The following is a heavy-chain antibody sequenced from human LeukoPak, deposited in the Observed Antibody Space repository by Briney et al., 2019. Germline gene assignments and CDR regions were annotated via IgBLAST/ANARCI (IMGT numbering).Heavy chain of an antibody. CDR2: MNPDSGNT. Sequence: GASVKVSCKASGYTFTTSDININWVRQATGRSLEWMGWMNPDSGNTGYAQNFQGRVTFTRDTSISTAYMELSSPRSEDTAVYYRARGVYMDVWGKGTTVTVSS. CDR1: GYTFTTSD. CDR3: ARGVYMDV. V-gene: IGHV1-8*03. J-gene: IGHJ6*03.